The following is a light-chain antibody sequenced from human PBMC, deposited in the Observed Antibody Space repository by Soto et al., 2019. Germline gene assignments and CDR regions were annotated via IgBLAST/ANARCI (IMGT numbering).Light chain of an antibody. CDR3: QQYNNWGT. CDR2: GAS. CDR1: QSVSSN. V-gene: IGKV3-15*01. J-gene: IGKJ1*01. Sequence: EIVMTQSPATLSVSPGERATLSCRASQSVSSNLAWYQQKPGQAPRLLSYGASTRVTGIPARFSGSGSGTEFTLNISSLQSEDVAVYYCQQYNNWGTFGQGTKVEIK.